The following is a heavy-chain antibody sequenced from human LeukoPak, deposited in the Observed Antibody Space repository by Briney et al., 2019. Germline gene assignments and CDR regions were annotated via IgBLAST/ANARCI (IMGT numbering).Heavy chain of an antibody. CDR3: AKGDLSIAAAGSFDY. CDR1: GFTFDDHA. CDR2: ISWNSGSI. V-gene: IGHV3-9*01. D-gene: IGHD6-13*01. Sequence: GGSLRLSCAASGFTFDDHAMHWVRQAPGKGLEWVSGISWNSGSIGYADSVKGRFTISRDNAKNSLYLQMNSLRAEDTALYYCAKGDLSIAAAGSFDYRGQGTLVTVSS. J-gene: IGHJ4*02.